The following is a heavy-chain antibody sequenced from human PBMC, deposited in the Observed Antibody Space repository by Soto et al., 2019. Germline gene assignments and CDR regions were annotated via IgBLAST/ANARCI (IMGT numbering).Heavy chain of an antibody. CDR2: FGTYSGDK. Sequence: QIQLVQSGAEVKKPGTSVKVSCETSGFTFTHFHISWVRQAPGQGLEWMGRFGTYSGDKKFAQSFQDRVTMTTDTSASTAYMELRSLRSDDTAVYYCARDYGDYRGLDYWGQGTLVTVSS. V-gene: IGHV1-18*01. D-gene: IGHD4-17*01. CDR1: GFTFTHFH. J-gene: IGHJ4*02. CDR3: ARDYGDYRGLDY.